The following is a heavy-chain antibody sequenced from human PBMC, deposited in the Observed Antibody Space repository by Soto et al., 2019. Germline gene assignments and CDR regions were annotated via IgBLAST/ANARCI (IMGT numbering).Heavy chain of an antibody. Sequence: EVQLMESGGGLVQPGGSLILSCAASEFSFSSYALNWVRQAPGKGLEWVSAITATGANTYYADSVKGRFTISRDNSKKTLYLQMDSLRPEDTAVYYCGTYISAFGYWCQGTQVTVSS. V-gene: IGHV3-23*01. CDR3: GTYISAFGY. J-gene: IGHJ4*02. D-gene: IGHD6-25*01. CDR1: EFSFSSYA. CDR2: ITATGANT.